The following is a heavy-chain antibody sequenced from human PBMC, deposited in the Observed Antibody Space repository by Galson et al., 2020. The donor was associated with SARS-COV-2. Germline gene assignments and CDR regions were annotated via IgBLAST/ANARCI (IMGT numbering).Heavy chain of an antibody. CDR3: ARQAAECSRGVGRHHYFAPMDV. CDR1: GISVKRGHF. J-gene: IGHJ6*02. Sequence: SETLSLTCAVSGISVKRGHFWGWIRQPPGKGLEWIGNFYQDGTSYYNPSPKSRVTISIDTSTNLFSLRLKSVTPADTAGYYFARQAAECSRGVGRHHYFAPMDVWGQGTTVIVSS. D-gene: IGHD2-8*01. CDR2: FYQDGTS. V-gene: IGHV4-38-2*01.